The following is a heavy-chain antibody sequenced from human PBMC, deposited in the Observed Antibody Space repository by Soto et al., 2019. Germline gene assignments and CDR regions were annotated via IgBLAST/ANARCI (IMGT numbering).Heavy chain of an antibody. J-gene: IGHJ4*02. Sequence: SETLSLTCTVSGGSISSYSWSWIRQPPGKGLEWIGYIYHSGSTYYNPSLKSRVTISVDRSKNQFSLKMSSVTAADTAVYYCARYLGNCTNGVCRDYCGQGSLVTVSA. CDR3: ARYLGNCTNGVCRDY. CDR2: IYHSGST. V-gene: IGHV4-30-2*01. D-gene: IGHD2-8*01. CDR1: GGSISSYS.